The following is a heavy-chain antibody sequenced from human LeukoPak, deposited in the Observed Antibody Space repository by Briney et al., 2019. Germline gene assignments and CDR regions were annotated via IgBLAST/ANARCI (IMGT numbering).Heavy chain of an antibody. V-gene: IGHV1-2*06. CDR2: INPNSGGT. Sequence: ASVKVSCKASGYTFTGYYMHWVRQAPGQGLEWMGRINPNSGGTNYAQKFQGRVTMTRDTSISTAYMELSRLRSDDTAVYYCARSPGPVYFDWLPRVDYSDYWGQGTLVTVSS. J-gene: IGHJ4*02. CDR3: ARSPGPVYFDWLPRVDYSDY. CDR1: GYTFTGYY. D-gene: IGHD3-9*01.